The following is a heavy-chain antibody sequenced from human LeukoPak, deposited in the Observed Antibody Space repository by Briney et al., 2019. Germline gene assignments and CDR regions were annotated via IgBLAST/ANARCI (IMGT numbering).Heavy chain of an antibody. J-gene: IGHJ4*02. V-gene: IGHV3-23*01. CDR2: ISYNGGRI. CDR3: ARERWQVWSQFDY. Sequence: GGSLRLSCVASGFTFDSYAMSWVRQAPGEGPEWVSVISYNGGRILYADSVKGRFTISRDNSKNTLYLQMNSLRAEDTAIYYCARERWQVWSQFDYWGQGTLVTVSS. CDR1: GFTFDSYA. D-gene: IGHD3-10*01.